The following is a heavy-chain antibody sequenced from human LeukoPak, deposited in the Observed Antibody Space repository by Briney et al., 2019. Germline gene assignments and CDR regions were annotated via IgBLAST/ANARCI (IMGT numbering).Heavy chain of an antibody. J-gene: IGHJ5*02. D-gene: IGHD1-1*01. CDR3: ARDQVPNWFDP. CDR1: GGSISSGGYY. CDR2: IYYSGST. V-gene: IGHV4-31*03. Sequence: PSETQSLTCTVSGGSISSGGYYGSWIRQHPGKGLEWIGYIYYSGSTYYNPSLKSRVTISVDTSKNQFSLKLSSMTAADTAVYYCARDQVPNWFDPWGQGTLVTVSS.